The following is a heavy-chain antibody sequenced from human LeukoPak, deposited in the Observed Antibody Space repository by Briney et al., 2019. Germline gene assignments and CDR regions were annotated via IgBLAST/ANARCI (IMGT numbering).Heavy chain of an antibody. Sequence: GGSLRLSCAASGFTFSSYGMHWVRQAPGKGLEWVAVISYDGSNKYYADSVKGRFTISRDNSKNTLYLQMNSLRAEDTAVYYCAKVPYYDILTGYYRHVDYWGQGTLVTISS. D-gene: IGHD3-9*01. V-gene: IGHV3-30*18. CDR3: AKVPYYDILTGYYRHVDY. CDR2: ISYDGSNK. J-gene: IGHJ4*02. CDR1: GFTFSSYG.